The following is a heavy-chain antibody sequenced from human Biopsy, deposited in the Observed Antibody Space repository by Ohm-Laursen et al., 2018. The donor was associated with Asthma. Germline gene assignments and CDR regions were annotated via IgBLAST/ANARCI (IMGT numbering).Heavy chain of an antibody. D-gene: IGHD3-9*01. CDR1: GYNFISFA. CDR3: ARTYYDFLTGQVKDAFAL. V-gene: IGHV1-3*04. Sequence: SVKVSCKASGYNFISFAIHWVRQAPGQRLEWMGWVNTGNGDTKYSQKFQGRVTITRDTSASTAYMELRSLRSEDTATYYCARTYYDFLTGQVKDAFALWGQGTMVTVSS. CDR2: VNTGNGDT. J-gene: IGHJ3*01.